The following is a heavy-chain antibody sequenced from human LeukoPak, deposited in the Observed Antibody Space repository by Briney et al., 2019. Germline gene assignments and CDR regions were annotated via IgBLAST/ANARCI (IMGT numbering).Heavy chain of an antibody. D-gene: IGHD6-6*01. CDR3: AKDPYSSSPL. CDR1: GFTFSTYG. CDR2: IRYDGSNK. Sequence: PGGSLRLSCAASGFTFSTYGLHWVRQAPGKGLEWVAFIRYDGSNKYYADSVKGRFTISRDNSKNTLYLQMNSLRAEDTAVYYCAKDPYSSSPLWGQGTLVTVSS. V-gene: IGHV3-30*02. J-gene: IGHJ4*02.